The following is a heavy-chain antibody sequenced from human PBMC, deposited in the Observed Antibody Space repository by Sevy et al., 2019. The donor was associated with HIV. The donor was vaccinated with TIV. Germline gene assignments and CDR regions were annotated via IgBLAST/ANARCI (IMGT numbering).Heavy chain of an antibody. CDR1: AFTFSSYA. CDR3: AKDQGSYYYGSGSYYNPIDY. CDR2: ISGSGGST. J-gene: IGHJ4*02. Sequence: GGSLRLSCAASAFTFSSYAMSWVRQAPGKGLEWVSAISGSGGSTYYADSVKGRFTISRDNSKNTLYLQMNSLRAEDTAVYYCAKDQGSYYYGSGSYYNPIDYWGQGTLVTVSS. V-gene: IGHV3-23*01. D-gene: IGHD3-10*01.